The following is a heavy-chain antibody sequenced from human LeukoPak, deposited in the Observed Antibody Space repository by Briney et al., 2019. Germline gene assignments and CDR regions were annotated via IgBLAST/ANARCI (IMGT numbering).Heavy chain of an antibody. CDR1: GFTFDDYA. CDR3: AKDITSFMMGSFDY. D-gene: IGHD2-2*01. J-gene: IGHJ4*02. Sequence: PGRSLRLSCAASGFTFDDYAMHWVRQAPGKGLEWVSGISWNSGSIGYADSVKGRFTISRDNAKNSLYLQMNSLRAEDTALYYCAKDITSFMMGSFDYWGQGTLVTVSS. CDR2: ISWNSGSI. V-gene: IGHV3-9*01.